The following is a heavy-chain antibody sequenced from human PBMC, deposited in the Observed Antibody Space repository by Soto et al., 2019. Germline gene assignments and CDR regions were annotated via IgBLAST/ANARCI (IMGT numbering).Heavy chain of an antibody. CDR3: AKDSGDTSGCLYYFDF. V-gene: IGHV3-23*01. CDR2: ISGRGGGST. CDR1: GFTFSTYT. Sequence: GGSLRLSCAAPGFTFSTYTMNWVRQAPGKGLEWVSGISGRGGGSTYYADSVKGRFTISRDNSKNTLYLQMNSLRAEDTAVYYCAKDSGDTSGCLYYFDFWGQGTLVTVSS. D-gene: IGHD3-22*01. J-gene: IGHJ4*02.